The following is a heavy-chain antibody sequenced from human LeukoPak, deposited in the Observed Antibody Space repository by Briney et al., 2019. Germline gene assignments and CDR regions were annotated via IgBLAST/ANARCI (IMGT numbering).Heavy chain of an antibody. CDR2: ISYSGST. D-gene: IGHD3-22*01. V-gene: IGHV4-59*01. Sequence: ETLSLTCTVSGGSINTYYWSWIRQPPGKGLEWIGYISYSGSTSYNPSLKSRVTITVDTSKNQFSLKLSSVTAADTAVYYCAREGYDSNIYYKADYWGQGTLVTVSS. CDR1: GGSINTYY. J-gene: IGHJ4*02. CDR3: AREGYDSNIYYKADY.